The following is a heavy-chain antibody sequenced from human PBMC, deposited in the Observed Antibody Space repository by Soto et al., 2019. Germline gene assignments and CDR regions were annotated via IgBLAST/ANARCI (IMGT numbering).Heavy chain of an antibody. CDR1: GFTFSSHW. CDR3: ARVRTPFKYYFDY. J-gene: IGHJ4*02. CDR2: IKQDVSEK. Sequence: EVQLVESGGGLVQPGGSLRLSCAASGFTFSSHWMSWVRQAPGKGLEWVANIKQDVSEKYYVDSVKGRFTISRDNAKNSLYLQMNSLRAEDTAVYYCARVRTPFKYYFDYWGQGTLVTVSS. V-gene: IGHV3-7*01.